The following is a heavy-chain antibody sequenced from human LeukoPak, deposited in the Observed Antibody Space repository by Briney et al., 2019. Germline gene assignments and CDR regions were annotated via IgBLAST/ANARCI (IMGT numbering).Heavy chain of an antibody. D-gene: IGHD2-2*01. Sequence: GGSLRLSCAASGFTFSSYEMNWVRQAPGKGLEWVSYISSSGSTIYYADSVKGRFTISRDNARNSLYLQMNNLRAEDTAVYYCARPRGCGSARCNNFDSWGQGTLVTVSS. CDR2: ISSSGSTI. V-gene: IGHV3-48*03. J-gene: IGHJ4*02. CDR1: GFTFSSYE. CDR3: ARPRGCGSARCNNFDS.